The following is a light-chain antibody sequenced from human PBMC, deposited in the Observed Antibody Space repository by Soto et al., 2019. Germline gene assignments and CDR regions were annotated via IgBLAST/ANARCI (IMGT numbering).Light chain of an antibody. V-gene: IGKV1-39*01. CDR3: QKTFRPPYT. CDR1: QSISNS. J-gene: IGKJ2*01. Sequence: DIQMTQSLSSLSASVGDTVTITCRASQSISNSLSWYQQKPGKAPKFLIYVASTLQRGVPSRFSGSGSGTDFPLTLSSLPPEDVANYYCQKTFRPPYTFGQGTKLEIK. CDR2: VAS.